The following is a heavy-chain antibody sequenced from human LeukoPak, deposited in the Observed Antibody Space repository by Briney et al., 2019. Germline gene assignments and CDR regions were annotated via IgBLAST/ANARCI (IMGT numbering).Heavy chain of an antibody. CDR3: ARGTYNSDSNYFDF. D-gene: IGHD6-19*01. CDR2: IWYDGSSK. J-gene: IGHJ4*02. V-gene: IGHV3-33*01. Sequence: GGSLRLSCAASGFTFSNYGMHWVRQAPGKGLEWVAVIWYDGSSKYYADSMKGRFTISRDNSKNTLYLQMGSLRAEDTAVYYCARGTYNSDSNYFDFWGQGTLVTLS. CDR1: GFTFSNYG.